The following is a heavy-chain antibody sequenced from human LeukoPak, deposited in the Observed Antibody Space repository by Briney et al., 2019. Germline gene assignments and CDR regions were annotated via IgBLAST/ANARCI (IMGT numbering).Heavy chain of an antibody. CDR2: MNPNSGNT. J-gene: IGHJ4*02. CDR1: GYTFTSYY. V-gene: IGHV1-8*02. D-gene: IGHD3-10*01. Sequence: ASVKVSCKASGYTFTSYYMHWVRQATGQGLEWMGKMNPNSGNTAYAQKFQARVTMTSNTSITTAYMEVSSLTSEDTAVYYCARGVRFGDFDFWGQGTLVTVSS. CDR3: ARGVRFGDFDF.